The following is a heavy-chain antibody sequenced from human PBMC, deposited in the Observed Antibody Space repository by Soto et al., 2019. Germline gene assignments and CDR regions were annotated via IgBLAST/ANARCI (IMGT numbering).Heavy chain of an antibody. D-gene: IGHD3-3*01. CDR1: GASIISTTSSYY. CDR3: ARHFPLRVVRSTYFDA. V-gene: IGHV4-39*01. CDR2: VYYSGST. Sequence: LSLTCTVSGASIISTTSSYYWGWIRQPPGKGLEWIGSVYYSGSTHFNPSLKGRVTISVDTPQNQFSLKLSSVTAADTAVYYCARHFPLRVVRSTYFDAWGQGTLVTVSS. J-gene: IGHJ5*02.